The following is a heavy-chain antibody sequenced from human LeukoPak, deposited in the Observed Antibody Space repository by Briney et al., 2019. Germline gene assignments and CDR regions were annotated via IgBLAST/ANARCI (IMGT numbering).Heavy chain of an antibody. V-gene: IGHV3-74*01. Sequence: PGGSLRLSCAASGFTFGSYWMHWVRQAPGKGLVWVSRINTDGGSTTYADSVKGRFTISRDNAKNTLYLQMNSLRAEDTAVYYCARDLGSSGSPKRVRDDYWGQGTLVTVSS. CDR1: GFTFGSYW. J-gene: IGHJ4*02. CDR2: INTDGGST. CDR3: ARDLGSSGSPKRVRDDY. D-gene: IGHD3-22*01.